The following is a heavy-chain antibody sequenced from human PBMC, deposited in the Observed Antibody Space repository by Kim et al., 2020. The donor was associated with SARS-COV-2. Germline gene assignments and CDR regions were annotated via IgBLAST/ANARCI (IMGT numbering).Heavy chain of an antibody. Sequence: SVKGRFTISRDDAKKSLYLQMSSLRDEDTAVYYCARGFSDLGYNYYYMDVWGQGTTVTVSS. V-gene: IGHV3-48*02. CDR3: ARGFSDLGYNYYYMDV. D-gene: IGHD3-10*01. J-gene: IGHJ6*02.